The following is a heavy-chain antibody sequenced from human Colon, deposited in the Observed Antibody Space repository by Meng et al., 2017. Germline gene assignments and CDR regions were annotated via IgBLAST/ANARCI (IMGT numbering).Heavy chain of an antibody. V-gene: IGHV4-34*01. D-gene: IGHD4-17*01. CDR3: ARGSASDYYPLDY. Sequence: SETLSLTCEVYDDSRSYFWWTWIRQSPARGLEWIGEIDHNGRTNYNPSLNGRVRLSMDTSRKQLSLNLRSVTAADTAVYFCARGSASDYYPLDYWAPGTLVTVSS. CDR2: IDHNGRT. CDR1: DDSRSYFW. J-gene: IGHJ4*02.